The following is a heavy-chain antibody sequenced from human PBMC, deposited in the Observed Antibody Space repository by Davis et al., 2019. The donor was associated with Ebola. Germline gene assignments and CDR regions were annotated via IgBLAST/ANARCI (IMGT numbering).Heavy chain of an antibody. CDR1: GFTFSDYY. CDR2: IKQDGSEK. CDR3: ARDHLLWFRELLYGGWRGHGMDV. D-gene: IGHD3-10*01. J-gene: IGHJ6*02. V-gene: IGHV3-7*01. Sequence: GESLKISCAASGFTFSDYYMSWVRQAPGKGLEWVANIKQDGSEKYYVDSVKGRFTISRDNAKNSLYLQMNSLRAEDTAVYYCARDHLLWFRELLYGGWRGHGMDVWGQGTTVTVSS.